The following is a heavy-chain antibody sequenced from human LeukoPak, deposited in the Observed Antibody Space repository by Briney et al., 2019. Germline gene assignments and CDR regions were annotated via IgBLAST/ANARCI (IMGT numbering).Heavy chain of an antibody. Sequence: PSETLSLTCTVSGYSISSGYYWGWIRQPPGKGLEWIGSIYHSGSTYYNPSLKSRVTISVDTSKNQFSLKLSSVTAADTAVYYCARGGGYSSSWSYWGQGTLVTVSS. D-gene: IGHD6-13*01. CDR2: IYHSGST. V-gene: IGHV4-38-2*02. J-gene: IGHJ4*02. CDR1: GYSISSGYY. CDR3: ARGGGYSSSWSY.